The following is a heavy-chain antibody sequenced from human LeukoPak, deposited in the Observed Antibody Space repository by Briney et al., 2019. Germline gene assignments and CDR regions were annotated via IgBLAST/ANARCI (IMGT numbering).Heavy chain of an antibody. CDR3: ARIPKSNYDSSGYSDY. J-gene: IGHJ4*02. D-gene: IGHD3-22*01. CDR2: IYPGDSYT. Sequence: GESLKISCKASGYSFTTYWIAWVRQMPGKGLEWMGMIYPGDSYTNYSPSFQGHVTISADKSISTAYLQWSSLKASDTAMYYCARIPKSNYDSSGYSDYWGQGTLVTVSS. CDR1: GYSFTTYW. V-gene: IGHV5-10-1*01.